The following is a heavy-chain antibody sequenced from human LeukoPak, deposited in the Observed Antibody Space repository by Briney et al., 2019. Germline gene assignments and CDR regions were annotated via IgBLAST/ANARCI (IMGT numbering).Heavy chain of an antibody. V-gene: IGHV4-4*07. CDR3: ARSRAAAGTRDFDY. J-gene: IGHJ4*02. D-gene: IGHD6-13*01. CDR1: GGSISSYY. CDR2: IYTSGST. Sequence: SETLSLTCTVSGGSISSYYWSWIRQPAGKGLEWIGRIYTSGSTNYNPSLKSRVTMSVDTSKNQFSLNLSSVTAADTAVYFCARSRAAAGTRDFDYWGQGNQVTVPS.